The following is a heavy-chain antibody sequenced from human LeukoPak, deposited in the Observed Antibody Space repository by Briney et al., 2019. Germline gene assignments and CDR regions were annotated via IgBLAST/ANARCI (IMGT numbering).Heavy chain of an antibody. D-gene: IGHD2-2*01. V-gene: IGHV3-48*03. CDR3: ARENRRITPSRVVVPAAMVWQWASHFDY. Sequence: GGSLRLSCAASGFTFSSYEMNWVRQAPGKGLEWVSYISSSGSTIYYADSVKGRFTISRDNAKNSLYLQMNSLRAEDTAVYYCARENRRITPSRVVVPAAMVWQWASHFDYWGQGTLVTVSS. CDR2: ISSSGSTI. CDR1: GFTFSSYE. J-gene: IGHJ4*02.